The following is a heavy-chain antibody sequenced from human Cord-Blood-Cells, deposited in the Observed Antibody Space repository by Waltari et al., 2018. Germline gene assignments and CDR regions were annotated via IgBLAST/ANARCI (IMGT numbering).Heavy chain of an antibody. J-gene: IGHJ3*02. CDR3: ARDQGIAARNDAFDI. D-gene: IGHD6-6*01. V-gene: IGHV3-53*01. Sequence: EVQLVESGGGLIQPGGSLRLSCAASGFTVSSNYMSWVRQAPGKGLEWVSVIYSGGGTYYADSVKGRFTISRDNSKNTLYLQMNSLRAEDTAVYYCARDQGIAARNDAFDIWGQGTMVTVSS. CDR2: IYSGGGT. CDR1: GFTVSSNY.